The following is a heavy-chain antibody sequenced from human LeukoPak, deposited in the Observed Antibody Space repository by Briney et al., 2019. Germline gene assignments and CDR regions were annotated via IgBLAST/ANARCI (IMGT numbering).Heavy chain of an antibody. CDR3: ARGTKDVRRRWFGELQRYYYYYMDV. CDR2: INHSGST. Sequence: PSETLSLTCAVYGGSFSGYYWRWIRQPPGKGLEWIGEINHSGSTNYNPSLKSRVTISVDTSKNQISRKLSSVTAADTAVYYCARGTKDVRRRWFGELQRYYYYYMDVWGKGTTVTVSS. J-gene: IGHJ6*03. D-gene: IGHD3-10*01. V-gene: IGHV4-34*01. CDR1: GGSFSGYY.